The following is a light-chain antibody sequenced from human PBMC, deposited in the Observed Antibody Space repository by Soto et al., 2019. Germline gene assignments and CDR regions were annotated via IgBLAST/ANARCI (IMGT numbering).Light chain of an antibody. V-gene: IGKV1-33*01. J-gene: IGKJ4*01. CDR3: QQYDDLPLT. CDR1: QDINNY. Sequence: DIQMTQSPSSLSASVGDRVTMTCQASQDINNYLNWYQQKPGKAPKLLIYGASNLETGVPSRFNGSGSGTSFSISGLQPEDIATYYCQQYDDLPLTFGGGTKVEIK. CDR2: GAS.